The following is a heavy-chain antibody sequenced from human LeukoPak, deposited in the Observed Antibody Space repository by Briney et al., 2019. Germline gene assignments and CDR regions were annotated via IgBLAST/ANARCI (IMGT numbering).Heavy chain of an antibody. J-gene: IGHJ4*02. D-gene: IGHD6-13*01. CDR2: ISYDGINK. Sequence: PGGSLRLSCGASGFTFSSYAMHWVRQAPGKGLEWVAIISYDGINKYYADSVKGRFTISRDNSKNTLYLQMNSLRAEDTAVYYCARDSDSWYFDYWGQGTLVTVSS. CDR3: ARDSDSWYFDY. V-gene: IGHV3-30*04. CDR1: GFTFSSYA.